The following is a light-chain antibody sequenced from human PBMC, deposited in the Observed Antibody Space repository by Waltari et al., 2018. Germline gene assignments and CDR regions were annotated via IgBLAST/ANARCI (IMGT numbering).Light chain of an antibody. Sequence: QSALTQPAPVSGSPGQAIIISCTGTGTDVGGYHYVSWYQQYPGKAPRLIIYDVYNRPSGVSNRFSGSKSDNTASLTISGLQAEDESVYYCSSYTSSGVVFGGGTKLTVL. CDR1: GTDVGGYHY. CDR3: SSYTSSGVV. J-gene: IGLJ2*01. CDR2: DVY. V-gene: IGLV2-14*01.